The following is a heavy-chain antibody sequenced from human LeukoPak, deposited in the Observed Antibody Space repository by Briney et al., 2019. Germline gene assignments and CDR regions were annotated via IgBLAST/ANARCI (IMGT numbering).Heavy chain of an antibody. D-gene: IGHD3-22*01. CDR2: ISGSGGST. J-gene: IGHJ4*02. Sequence: GGSLRLSCAASGFTFSSYAMSWVRQAPGKGLEWVSAISGSGGSTYYADSVKGRFTISRDNSKNTLYLQMNSLRAEDTAVYYCAKDLSDYYDSSGPLDYWGQGTLVTVSS. CDR1: GFTFSSYA. V-gene: IGHV3-23*01. CDR3: AKDLSDYYDSSGPLDY.